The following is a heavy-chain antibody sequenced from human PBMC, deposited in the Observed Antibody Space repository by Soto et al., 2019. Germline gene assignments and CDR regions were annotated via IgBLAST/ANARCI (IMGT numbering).Heavy chain of an antibody. Sequence: DVQLVESGGGLVQPGGSLTLSRAASGFTFGSYSMNWVRQAPGKGLEWVSYISSTSSAIWYADSLKGRFIISRDNAENSLYLQMHSLRAEDTAVYFCARGWGCSSGSCYFTSWGQGTLVTVSS. CDR1: GFTFGSYS. D-gene: IGHD2-15*01. CDR2: ISSTSSAI. V-gene: IGHV3-48*04. J-gene: IGHJ5*02. CDR3: ARGWGCSSGSCYFTS.